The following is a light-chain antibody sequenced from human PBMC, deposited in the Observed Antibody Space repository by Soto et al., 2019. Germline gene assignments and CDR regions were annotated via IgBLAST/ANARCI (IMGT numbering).Light chain of an antibody. CDR2: DAS. Sequence: EIVFTHSPSTLSSSPVERATLSFMASQIVSRYLAWYQQKPGQAPRLLIYDASNRAIGIPARFSGSGSGTDFTLTISSLEPEDFAVYYCQKRSNWPLNFGGGTKVDIK. CDR3: QKRSNWPLN. J-gene: IGKJ4*01. V-gene: IGKV3-11*01. CDR1: QIVSRY.